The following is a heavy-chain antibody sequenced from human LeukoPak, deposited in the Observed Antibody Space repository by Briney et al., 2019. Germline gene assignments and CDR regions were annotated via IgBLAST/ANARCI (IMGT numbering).Heavy chain of an antibody. J-gene: IGHJ6*03. CDR1: GYTFTGYY. CDR2: MNPNSGGT. D-gene: IGHD6-13*01. V-gene: IGHV1-2*02. Sequence: ASVKVSCKASGYTFTGYYMHWVRQAPGQGLEWMGWMNPNSGGTNYAQKFQGRVTMTRDTSISTAYMELSRLRSDDTAVYYCARGIAAADSSDYYMDVWGKGTTVTVSS. CDR3: ARGIAAADSSDYYMDV.